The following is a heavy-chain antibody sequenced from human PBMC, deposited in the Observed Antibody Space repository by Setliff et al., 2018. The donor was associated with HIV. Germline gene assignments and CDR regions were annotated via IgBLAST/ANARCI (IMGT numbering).Heavy chain of an antibody. Sequence: GGSLRLSCAASGLTDTYNYMSWVRQAPGKGLEWVSVIYAGGSTYYADSVKGRFTISRDNSKKMLYLQMDILRAEDTAVYYCARGRNRNYVVYGMDVWGQGTTVTVSS. J-gene: IGHJ6*02. CDR2: IYAGGST. V-gene: IGHV3-53*01. CDR3: ARGRNRNYVVYGMDV. D-gene: IGHD1-7*01. CDR1: GLTDTYNY.